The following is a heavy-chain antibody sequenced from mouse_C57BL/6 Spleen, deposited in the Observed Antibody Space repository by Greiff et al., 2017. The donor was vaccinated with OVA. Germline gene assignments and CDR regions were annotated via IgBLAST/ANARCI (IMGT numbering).Heavy chain of an antibody. J-gene: IGHJ3*01. CDR2: IYPSDSET. V-gene: IGHV1-61*01. Sequence: VQLQQSGAELVRPGSSVKLSCKASGYTFTSYWMDWVKQRPGQGLEWIGNIYPSDSETHYNQKFKDKATLTVDKSSSTAYMQLSSLTSEDSAVYYCARGGGNSWFAYWGQGTLVTVSA. CDR1: GYTFTSYW. D-gene: IGHD2-1*01. CDR3: ARGGGNSWFAY.